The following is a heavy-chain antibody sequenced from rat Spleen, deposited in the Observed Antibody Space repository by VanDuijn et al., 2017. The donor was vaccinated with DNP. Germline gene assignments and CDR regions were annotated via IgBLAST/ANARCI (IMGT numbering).Heavy chain of an antibody. V-gene: IGHV5-29*01. CDR2: LSFDGSST. D-gene: IGHD1-4*01. J-gene: IGHJ2*01. CDR3: ASRPPPTRGPFDY. CDR1: GFTFSKYG. Sequence: EVQLVESGGGLVQPGRSLKLSCAASGFTFSKYGMAWVRQAPTKGLEWVAALSFDGSSTYYRDSVKGRFTISRDNAKSALYLQMDSLRSEETATYYCASRPPPTRGPFDYWGQGVAVTVSS.